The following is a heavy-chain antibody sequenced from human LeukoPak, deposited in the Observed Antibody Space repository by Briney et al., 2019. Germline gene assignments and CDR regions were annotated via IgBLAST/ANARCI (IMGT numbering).Heavy chain of an antibody. J-gene: IGHJ6*02. CDR3: ARGDFSGSGTYYNRDYYSMDV. CDR1: GGSISSYY. V-gene: IGHV4-4*07. Sequence: SETLSLTCTVSGGSISSYYWSWIRQPAGKGLEWIGRVYTSGSTNYNPSLKSRVTMSVDTSKNQFSLKLSSVTAADTAVYYCARGDFSGSGTYYNRDYYSMDVWGQGTTVTVSS. CDR2: VYTSGST. D-gene: IGHD3-10*01.